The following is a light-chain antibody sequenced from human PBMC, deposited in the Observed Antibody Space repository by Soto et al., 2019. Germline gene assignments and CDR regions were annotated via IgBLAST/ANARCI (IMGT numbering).Light chain of an antibody. V-gene: IGKV3-15*01. J-gene: IGKJ4*01. Sequence: EIVMTQSPATLSVSPGERVTLSCRASQSVSSNLAWYQQKPGQAPRLLIYAASTRATGIPARFSGSGSGTQFTLTISSLQSEDFAVYYCQQYNIWPPLTFGGGTKVEIK. CDR2: AAS. CDR1: QSVSSN. CDR3: QQYNIWPPLT.